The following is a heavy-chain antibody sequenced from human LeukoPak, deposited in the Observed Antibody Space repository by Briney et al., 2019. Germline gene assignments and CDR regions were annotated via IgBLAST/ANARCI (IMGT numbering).Heavy chain of an antibody. J-gene: IGHJ4*02. CDR2: ISGSGVYK. Sequence: GGSLRLSCAASGFTFSSFVMSWVRQAPGMGLEWVSSISGSGVYKYYTDSVKGRFTISRDNSKNTLYVQMNSLRAEDTAVYYCAKVSCTGGTCSSFDYWGQGTLATVSS. CDR1: GFTFSSFV. CDR3: AKVSCTGGTCSSFDY. D-gene: IGHD2-8*02. V-gene: IGHV3-23*01.